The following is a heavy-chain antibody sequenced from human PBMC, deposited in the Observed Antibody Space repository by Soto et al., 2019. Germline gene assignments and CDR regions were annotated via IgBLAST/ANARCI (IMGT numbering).Heavy chain of an antibody. D-gene: IGHD6-6*01. CDR1: GGTFNSYA. J-gene: IGHJ6*02. Sequence: SVKVSCKASGGTFNSYAISWVRHAPGQGLEWMGGIIPIFGTANYAQKFQGRVTITADESTSTAYMELSSLRSEDTAVYYCASQQLGPSYYYGMDIWGQGTTVTVSS. V-gene: IGHV1-69*13. CDR3: ASQQLGPSYYYGMDI. CDR2: IIPIFGTA.